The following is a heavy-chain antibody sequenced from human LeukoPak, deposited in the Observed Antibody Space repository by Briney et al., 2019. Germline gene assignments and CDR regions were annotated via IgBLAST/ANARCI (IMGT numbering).Heavy chain of an antibody. V-gene: IGHV4-59*01. CDR2: IYYSGST. Sequence: PSETLSLTCTVSGGSISSYFWSCIRQPPGKGLEWIGYIYYSGSTNYNPSLKSRVTISLDRSKNQFSLKLTSMTAADTAVYYCARDEEAFDLWGQGTMVTVSS. J-gene: IGHJ3*01. CDR1: GGSISSYF. CDR3: ARDEEAFDL.